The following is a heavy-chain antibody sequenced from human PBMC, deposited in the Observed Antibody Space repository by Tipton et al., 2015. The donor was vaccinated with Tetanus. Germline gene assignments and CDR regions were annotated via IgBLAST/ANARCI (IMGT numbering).Heavy chain of an antibody. D-gene: IGHD4-23*01. CDR3: ARDSSLGSNSWVFDL. Sequence: TLSLTCSVSGAPVTSGRHHWSWIRLAPGRGLEWIGFVSDSGSTNYNPSVRGRVAISLDTSKNQFSLEMTSVTAADAAIYFCARDSSLGSNSWVFDLWGRGTTVTVSS. J-gene: IGHJ3*01. CDR2: VSDSGST. V-gene: IGHV4-61*01. CDR1: GAPVTSGRHH.